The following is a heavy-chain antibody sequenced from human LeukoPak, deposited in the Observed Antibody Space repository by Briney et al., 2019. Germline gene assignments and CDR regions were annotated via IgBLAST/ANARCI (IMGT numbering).Heavy chain of an antibody. D-gene: IGHD4-17*01. Sequence: ASVKVSCKASGYTFAGYYMHWVRQAPGQGLEWMGWISAYNGNTHYAQKLQGRVTMTTDTSTSTAYMELRSLRSDDTAVYYCARDPPRRMTTVTFFDYWGQGTLVTVSS. CDR1: GYTFAGYY. V-gene: IGHV1-18*04. CDR2: ISAYNGNT. J-gene: IGHJ4*02. CDR3: ARDPPRRMTTVTFFDY.